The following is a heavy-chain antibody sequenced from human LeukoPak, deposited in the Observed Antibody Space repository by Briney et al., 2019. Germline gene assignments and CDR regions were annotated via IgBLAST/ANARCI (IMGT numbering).Heavy chain of an antibody. CDR1: GGSFSGYY. Sequence: SETLSLTCAVYGGSFSGYYWSWIRQPPGKGLEWIGEINHSGSTNYNPSLKSRVTISVDTSKNQFSLKLSSVTAADTAVYYCARVAYGGNFFDSWGQGTLVTVSS. CDR3: ARVAYGGNFFDS. J-gene: IGHJ4*02. CDR2: INHSGST. D-gene: IGHD4-17*01. V-gene: IGHV4-34*01.